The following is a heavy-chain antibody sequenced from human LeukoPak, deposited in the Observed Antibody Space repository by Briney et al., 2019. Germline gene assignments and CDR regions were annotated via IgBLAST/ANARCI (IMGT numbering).Heavy chain of an antibody. Sequence: GGSLRLSCAASGFTFSSYEMNWVRQAPGKGLEWVSYISSSGSTIYYADSVKGRFTISRDNSKNTLFLQMNSLRPEDTAVYNCARGPDYDILADYFDYWGQGTLVTVSS. J-gene: IGHJ4*02. V-gene: IGHV3-48*03. CDR2: ISSSGSTI. CDR3: ARGPDYDILADYFDY. CDR1: GFTFSSYE. D-gene: IGHD3-9*01.